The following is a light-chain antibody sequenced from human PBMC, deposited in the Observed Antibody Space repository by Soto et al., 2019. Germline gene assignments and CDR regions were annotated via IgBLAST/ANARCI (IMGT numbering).Light chain of an antibody. V-gene: IGLV2-14*03. CDR2: DVS. CDR3: SAYTTSIALYV. CDR1: VSDFCEYKY. J-gene: IGLJ1*01. Sequence: QSALTQPASVSGSRGQSITISFTEIVSDFCEYKYVSWYQQHPGTAPKLIIYDVSNRPSGVSNRFSGSKSGSTASLTISGLQAEDEADYYCSAYTTSIALYVLGAGTKVNVL.